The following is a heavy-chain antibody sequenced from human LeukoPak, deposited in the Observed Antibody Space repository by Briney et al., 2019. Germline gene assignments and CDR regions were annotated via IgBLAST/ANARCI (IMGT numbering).Heavy chain of an antibody. J-gene: IGHJ4*02. CDR3: ARDYGGSSPFDY. D-gene: IGHD4-23*01. CDR2: ISSSSSAI. Sequence: GGSLRLSCEASGFRFSASSMNWVRQAPGKGLEWISYISSSSSAIYYADSVRGRFIISRDNAKDSLYLQMNSLRAEDTAVYYCARDYGGSSPFDYWGQGTLVTVSS. V-gene: IGHV3-48*01. CDR1: GFRFSASS.